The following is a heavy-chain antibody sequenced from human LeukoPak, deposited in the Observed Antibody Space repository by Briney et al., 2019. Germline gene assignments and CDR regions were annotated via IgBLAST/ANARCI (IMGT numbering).Heavy chain of an antibody. CDR1: GFTFSSYA. CDR3: AKDLAGAGYSSGWYGY. Sequence: GGSLRLSCAASGFTFSSYAMSWVRQAPGKGLEWVSAISGSGGSTYYADSVKGRFTISRDNSKNTLYLQMNSLRAEDTAVYYCAKDLAGAGYSSGWYGYWGRGTLVTVSS. D-gene: IGHD6-19*01. CDR2: ISGSGGST. J-gene: IGHJ4*02. V-gene: IGHV3-23*01.